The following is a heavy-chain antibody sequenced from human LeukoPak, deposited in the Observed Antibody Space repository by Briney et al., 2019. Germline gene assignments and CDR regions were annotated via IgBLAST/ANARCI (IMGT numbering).Heavy chain of an antibody. CDR3: AKDAIAAVGYFDY. V-gene: IGHV3-9*01. CDR1: GFTFDDYA. Sequence: PGRSLRLSCAASGFTFDDYAMHWVRQAPGKGREWVSGISWKSGSIGYADSVEDRFSISRDNAKNSLYLQMNSLRAEDTALYYCAKDAIAAVGYFDYWGQGTLVTVSS. CDR2: ISWKSGSI. J-gene: IGHJ4*02. D-gene: IGHD6-6*01.